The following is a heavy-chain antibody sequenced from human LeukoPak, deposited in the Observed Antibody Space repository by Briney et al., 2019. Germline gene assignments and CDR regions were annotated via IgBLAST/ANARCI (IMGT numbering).Heavy chain of an antibody. CDR1: GGSFSGYY. V-gene: IGHV4-34*01. J-gene: IGHJ4*02. CDR2: INHSGST. D-gene: IGHD3-22*01. CDR3: AREAYYYDSSGHFDY. Sequence: SETLSLTCAVYGGSFSGYYWSWIRQPPGKGLEWIGEINHSGSTNYNPSLESRVTISVDTSKNQFSLKLSSVTAADTAVYYCAREAYYYDSSGHFDYWGQGTLVTVSS.